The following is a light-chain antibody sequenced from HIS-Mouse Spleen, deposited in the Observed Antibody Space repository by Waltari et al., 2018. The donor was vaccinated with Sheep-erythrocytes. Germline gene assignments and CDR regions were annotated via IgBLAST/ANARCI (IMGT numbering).Light chain of an antibody. J-gene: IGKJ1*01. V-gene: IGKV1-5*03. CDR2: KAS. Sequence: DIQMTQSPSTLSASVGDRVTITCRASQSISSWLSWYQQKPGKAPKLLIYKASSLESGGPSRFSGSGSGTEFTLTISSLQPDDFATYYCQQYNSYSTWTXGQGTKVEIK. CDR1: QSISSW. CDR3: QQYNSYSTWT.